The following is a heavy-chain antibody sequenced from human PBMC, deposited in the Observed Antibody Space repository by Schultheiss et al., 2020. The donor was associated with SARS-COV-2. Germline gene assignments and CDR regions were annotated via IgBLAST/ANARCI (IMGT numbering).Heavy chain of an antibody. CDR3: ARSSGWLDWFDP. J-gene: IGHJ5*02. D-gene: IGHD6-19*01. Sequence: ASVKVSCKASGGTFSSYAISWVRQAPGQGLEWMGGINPNSGGTNYAQKFQGRVTMTRDTSISTAYMELSRLRSDDTAVYYCARSSGWLDWFDPWGQGTLVTVSS. CDR2: INPNSGGT. V-gene: IGHV1-2*02. CDR1: GGTFSSYA.